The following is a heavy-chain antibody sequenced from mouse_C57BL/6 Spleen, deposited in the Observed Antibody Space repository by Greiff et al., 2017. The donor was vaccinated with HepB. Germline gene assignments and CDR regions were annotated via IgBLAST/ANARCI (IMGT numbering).Heavy chain of an antibody. D-gene: IGHD2-4*01. J-gene: IGHJ3*01. CDR3: ARSNDYDGRFAY. CDR1: GYTFTSYW. V-gene: IGHV1-72*01. CDR2: IDPNSGGT. Sequence: QVQLQQPGAELVKPGASVKLSCKASGYTFTSYWMHWVKQRPGRGLEWIGRIDPNSGGTKYNEKFKSKATLTVDKPSSTADMQLSSLTSEDSAVYYCARSNDYDGRFAYWGQGTLVTVSA.